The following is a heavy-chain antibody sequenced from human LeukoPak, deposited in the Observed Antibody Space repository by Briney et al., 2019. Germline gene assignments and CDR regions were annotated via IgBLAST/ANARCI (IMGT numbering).Heavy chain of an antibody. J-gene: IGHJ4*02. V-gene: IGHV3-7*01. Sequence: GGSLRLSCAASGFAFSDFWMSWVRQAPGKGLEWVANIRHDGNAKNYVPSVRGRFTISRDNAKNSLYLQMNSLTVEDTAVYYCATSHDSAGNDWGQETLVTVSS. CDR3: ATSHDSAGND. D-gene: IGHD2-15*01. CDR1: GFAFSDFW. CDR2: IRHDGNAK.